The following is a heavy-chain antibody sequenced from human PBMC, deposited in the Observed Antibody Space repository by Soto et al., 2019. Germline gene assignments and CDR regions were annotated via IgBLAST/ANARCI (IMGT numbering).Heavy chain of an antibody. V-gene: IGHV3-30*18. Sequence: QVQLVESGGGVVQPGRSLRLSCAASGFIFSSYGMHWVRQAPGKGLEWVAGISYDGSNKYYADSVEGRVTISRDNSKNTLFLQMNSLRAEDTAVYYCAKDTYYYDSSGYYVFDNWGQGTLVTVSS. CDR1: GFIFSSYG. J-gene: IGHJ4*02. CDR3: AKDTYYYDSSGYYVFDN. D-gene: IGHD3-22*01. CDR2: ISYDGSNK.